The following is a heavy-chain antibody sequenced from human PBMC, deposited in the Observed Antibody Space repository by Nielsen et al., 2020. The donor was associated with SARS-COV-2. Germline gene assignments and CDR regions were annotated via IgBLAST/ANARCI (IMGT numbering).Heavy chain of an antibody. D-gene: IGHD3-10*01. Sequence: ESLKISCTVSGGSISSSSYYWGWIRQPPGKGLEWIGSIYYSGSTYYNPSLKSRVTISVDTSKNQFSLKLSSVTAADTAVYYCARLWFGDVNWFDPWGQVTLVTVSS. CDR2: IYYSGST. V-gene: IGHV4-39*01. CDR1: GGSISSSSYY. CDR3: ARLWFGDVNWFDP. J-gene: IGHJ5*02.